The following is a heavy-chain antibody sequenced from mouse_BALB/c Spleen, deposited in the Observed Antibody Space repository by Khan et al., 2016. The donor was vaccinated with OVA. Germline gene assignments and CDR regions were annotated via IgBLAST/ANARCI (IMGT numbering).Heavy chain of an antibody. CDR1: GFNFSSYA. V-gene: IGHV5-9-3*01. J-gene: IGHJ1*01. CDR2: ISSGGNYT. D-gene: IGHD2-12*01. CDR3: ASTELRGGCVDM. Sequence: EVQLVESGAGLVKPGASLKLSCAASGFNFSSYAMPWVRQTPEKRLEWVGTISSGGNYTYYADSLKGRFTISRDTAKNTPYLQISSLTSEDTAMYYCASTELRGGCVDMWGEGTTVTVSS.